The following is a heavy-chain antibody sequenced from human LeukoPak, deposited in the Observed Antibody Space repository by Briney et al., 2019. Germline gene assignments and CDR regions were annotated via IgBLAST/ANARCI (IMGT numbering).Heavy chain of an antibody. V-gene: IGHV4-39*01. CDR3: ARLQLRSRIFDY. Sequence: SETLSLTCTVSGVSISSYYWGWIRQPPGKGLEWIGSIYYSGSTYYNPSLKSRVTISVDTSKNQFSLKLSSVTAADTAVFYCARLQLRSRIFDYWGQGNLVTVSS. CDR2: IYYSGST. D-gene: IGHD5-12*01. CDR1: GVSISSYY. J-gene: IGHJ4*02.